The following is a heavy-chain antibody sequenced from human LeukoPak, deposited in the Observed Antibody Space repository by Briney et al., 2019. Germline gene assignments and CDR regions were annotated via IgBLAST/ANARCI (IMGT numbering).Heavy chain of an antibody. CDR3: ARDSAYFDWLTVYYYYYMDV. V-gene: IGHV3-30*04. CDR2: ISYDGSNK. CDR1: GFTFSSYA. Sequence: GGSLRLSCAASGFTFSSYAMHWVRQAPGKGLEWVAVISYDGSNKYYADSVKGRFTISRDNSKNTLYLQMNSLRAEDTAVYYCARDSAYFDWLTVYYYYYMDVWGKGTTVTVSS. D-gene: IGHD3-9*01. J-gene: IGHJ6*03.